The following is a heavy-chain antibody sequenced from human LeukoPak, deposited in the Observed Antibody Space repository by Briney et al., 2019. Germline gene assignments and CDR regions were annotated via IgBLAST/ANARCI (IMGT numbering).Heavy chain of an antibody. D-gene: IGHD3-22*01. CDR3: ARDSGYDSSGYSYTPFDY. Sequence: SETLSLTCTVSGGSISSSSHYWGWIRQPPGKGLEWIGSIYYSGSTYYNPSLKSRVTISVDTSKNQFSLKLSSVTAADTAVYYCARDSGYDSSGYSYTPFDYWGQGTLVTVSS. CDR2: IYYSGST. J-gene: IGHJ4*02. CDR1: GGSISSSSHY. V-gene: IGHV4-39*07.